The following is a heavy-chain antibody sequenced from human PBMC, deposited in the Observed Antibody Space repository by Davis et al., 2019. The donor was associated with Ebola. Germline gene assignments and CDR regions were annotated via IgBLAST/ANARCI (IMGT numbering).Heavy chain of an antibody. V-gene: IGHV3-73*01. J-gene: IGHJ4*02. CDR1: GFTFSGSA. CDR3: AKMEWLVFYFDY. CDR2: IRSKANSYAT. D-gene: IGHD6-19*01. Sequence: GGSLRLSCAASGFTFSGSAMHWVRQASGKGLEWVGRIRSKANSYATAYAASVKGRFTISRDDSKNTAYLQMNSLRAEDTAVYYCAKMEWLVFYFDYWGQGTLVTVSS.